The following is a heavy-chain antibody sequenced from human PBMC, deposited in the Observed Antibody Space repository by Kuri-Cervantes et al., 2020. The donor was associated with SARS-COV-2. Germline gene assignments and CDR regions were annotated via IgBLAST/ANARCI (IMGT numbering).Heavy chain of an antibody. CDR3: ARAPVSAFDI. CDR1: GVSVSGGTYY. J-gene: IGHJ3*02. Sequence: SQTLSLTCAVSGVSVSGGTYYWSWIRQPAGKGLEWIGHLDTSGSTTYNPSLKSRVTISVDTSKNQFSLKLSSVTAADTAAYYCARAPVSAFDIWGQGTMVTVSS. V-gene: IGHV4-61*09. CDR2: LDTSGST.